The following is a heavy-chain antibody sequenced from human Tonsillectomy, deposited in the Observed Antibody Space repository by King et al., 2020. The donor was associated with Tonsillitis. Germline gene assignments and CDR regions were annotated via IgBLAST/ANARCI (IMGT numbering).Heavy chain of an antibody. CDR3: VRGRDYGSGTYRAFDN. J-gene: IGHJ3*02. D-gene: IGHD3-10*01. Sequence: VQLVESGGGLVQPGGSLRLSCAASASSFRSFWMSWVRQAPGTGLEWVANIKQDGSEKYYVDSVKGRFTISRDNAKSSLYLQINSLRVEDTAVYYCVRGRDYGSGTYRAFDNW. CDR1: ASSFRSFW. CDR2: IKQDGSEK. V-gene: IGHV3-7*01.